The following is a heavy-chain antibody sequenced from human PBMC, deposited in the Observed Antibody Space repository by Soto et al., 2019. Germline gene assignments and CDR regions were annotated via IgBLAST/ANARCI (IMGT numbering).Heavy chain of an antibody. J-gene: IGHJ4*02. CDR2: ISAYNGNT. CDR3: ARESAAAGYYSFDY. D-gene: IGHD6-13*01. V-gene: IGHV1-18*01. CDR1: GYTFTSYG. Sequence: QVQLVQSGAEVKKPGASVKVSCKASGYTFTSYGISWVRQAPGQGLEWMGWISAYNGNTNYAQKLQGRVTMTTDTSTSTGYMELRRLRSDDTPVYYCARESAAAGYYSFDYWGQGTLVTVSS.